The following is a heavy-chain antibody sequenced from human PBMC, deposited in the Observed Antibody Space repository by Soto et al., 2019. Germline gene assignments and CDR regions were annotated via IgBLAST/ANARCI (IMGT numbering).Heavy chain of an antibody. CDR3: ARARPFGGSYYYMDV. D-gene: IGHD3-10*01. J-gene: IGHJ6*03. V-gene: IGHV3-21*01. CDR2: ISSSSSYI. Sequence: GGSLRLSCAASGFTFSSYSMNWVRQAPGKGLEWVSFISSSSSYIYYADSVKGRFTISRDNAKNSLYLQMNSLRAEDTAVYYCARARPFGGSYYYMDVWGKGTTVTVSS. CDR1: GFTFSSYS.